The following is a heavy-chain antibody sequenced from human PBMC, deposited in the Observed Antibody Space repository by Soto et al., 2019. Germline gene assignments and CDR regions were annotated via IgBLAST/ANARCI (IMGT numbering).Heavy chain of an antibody. J-gene: IGHJ6*02. Sequence: GGSLRLSCTASGFTFSSYAMSWVRQAPGKGLEWVSAISGSGGGTYYADSVKGRFTISRDNSKNTLYLQMNSLRAEDTAVYYCSKDHIVVVPAAPRYGMDVWGQGTTVTVSS. V-gene: IGHV3-23*01. CDR1: GFTFSSYA. CDR2: ISGSGGGT. D-gene: IGHD2-2*01. CDR3: SKDHIVVVPAAPRYGMDV.